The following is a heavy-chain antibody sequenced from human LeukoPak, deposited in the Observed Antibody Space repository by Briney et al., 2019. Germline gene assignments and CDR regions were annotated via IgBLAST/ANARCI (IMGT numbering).Heavy chain of an antibody. V-gene: IGHV1-46*01. D-gene: IGHD6-13*01. J-gene: IGHJ4*02. CDR3: AKDGTGSTTRPAFDY. Sequence: GASVKVSCKASGYTFTSYYMHWVRQAPGQGLEWMGIINPSGGSTSYAQKFQGRVTMTRDTSTSTVYMELSSLRSEDTAVYYCAKDGTGSTTRPAFDYWGQGTLVTVSS. CDR2: INPSGGST. CDR1: GYTFTSYY.